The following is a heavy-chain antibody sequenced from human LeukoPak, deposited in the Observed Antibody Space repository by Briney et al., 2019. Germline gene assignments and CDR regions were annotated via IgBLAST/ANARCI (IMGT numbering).Heavy chain of an antibody. CDR2: FYYTGST. CDR3: AKFQKMATMTLDYYYGLDV. CDR1: GGSISSYY. V-gene: IGHV4-59*12. J-gene: IGHJ6*02. D-gene: IGHD5-24*01. Sequence: PSETLSLTCTVSGGSISSYYWSWIRQPPGKGLEWIGTFYYTGSTYYSPSLKSRVTISFDTSKNQFSLKLRSVTAADTAVYYCAKFQKMATMTLDYYYGLDVWGRGTTVTVSS.